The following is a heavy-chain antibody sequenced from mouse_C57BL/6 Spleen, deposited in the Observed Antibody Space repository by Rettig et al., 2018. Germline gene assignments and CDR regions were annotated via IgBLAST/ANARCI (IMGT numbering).Heavy chain of an antibody. J-gene: IGHJ2*01. CDR2: IDPSDSYT. CDR1: FTSYW. CDR3: ATFDFDY. Sequence: FTSYWIQWVKQRPGQGLEWIGEIDPSDSYTIYNQNFKGKATLTVDTSSSTAYMQLSSLTSEDSAVYYCATFDFDYWGQGTTLTVSS. V-gene: IGHV1-50*01.